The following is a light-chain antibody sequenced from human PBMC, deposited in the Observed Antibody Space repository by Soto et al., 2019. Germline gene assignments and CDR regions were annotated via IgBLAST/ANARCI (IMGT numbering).Light chain of an antibody. J-gene: IGKJ2*02. Sequence: EIVLTQSPATLSLSPGERATLSCRASQSVSSYLAWYQQKPGQAPRLLIYDASSRATGIPARFSGSGSGTDFTLTISSLEPEDCAVYYCQQRSNWPRGTFGQGTKLEIK. V-gene: IGKV3-11*01. CDR1: QSVSSY. CDR2: DAS. CDR3: QQRSNWPRGT.